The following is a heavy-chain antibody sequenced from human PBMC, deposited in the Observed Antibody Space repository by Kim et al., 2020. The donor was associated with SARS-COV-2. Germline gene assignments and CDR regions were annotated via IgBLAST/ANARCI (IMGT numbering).Heavy chain of an antibody. V-gene: IGHV3-23*01. CDR3: AKAGYYYYMDV. CDR2: ISGSGGST. D-gene: IGHD7-27*01. J-gene: IGHJ6*03. CDR1: GFTFSSYA. Sequence: GGSLRLSCAASGFTFSSYAMTWVRQAPGKGLEWFSAISGSGGSTYYADSVKGRFTISRDNSKNTLYLQMNSLRAEDTAIYYCAKAGYYYYMDVWGKGTTVTVSS.